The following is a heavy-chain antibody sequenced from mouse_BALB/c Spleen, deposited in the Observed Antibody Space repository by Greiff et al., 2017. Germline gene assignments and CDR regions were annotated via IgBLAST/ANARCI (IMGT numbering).Heavy chain of an antibody. V-gene: IGHV2-2*02. Sequence: VMLVESGPGLVQPSQSLSITCTVSGFSLTSYGVHWVRQSPGKGLEWLGVIWSGGSTDYNAAFISRLSISKDNSKSQVFFKMNSLQANDTAIYYCASPRALAWFAYWGQGTLVTVSA. CDR1: GFSLTSYG. CDR3: ASPRALAWFAY. CDR2: IWSGGST. D-gene: IGHD3-1*01. J-gene: IGHJ3*01.